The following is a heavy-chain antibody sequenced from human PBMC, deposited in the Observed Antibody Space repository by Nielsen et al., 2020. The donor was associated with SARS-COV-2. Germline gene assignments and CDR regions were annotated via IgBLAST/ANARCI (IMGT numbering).Heavy chain of an antibody. CDR2: ISGDSNYI. V-gene: IGHV3-21*01. Sequence: VRQAPGKGLEWVASISGDSNYIFYSELVKGRFTMSRDNGKNSLYLQMNTLRSEDTALYYYTRGFYSQSDCWGQGTLVTVSS. J-gene: IGHJ4*02. CDR3: TRGFYSQSDC. D-gene: IGHD2-15*01.